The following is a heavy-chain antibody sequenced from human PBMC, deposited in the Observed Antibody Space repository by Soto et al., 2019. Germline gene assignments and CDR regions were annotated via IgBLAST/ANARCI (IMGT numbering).Heavy chain of an antibody. CDR2: ISGSGGST. CDR3: AKDAGYSSSWFLDWFDP. V-gene: IGHV3-23*01. J-gene: IGHJ5*02. D-gene: IGHD6-13*01. Sequence: PGGSLRLSCAASGFTFSSYAMSWVRQAPGKGLEWVSAISGSGGSTYYADSVKGRFTISRDNSKNTLYLQMNSLRAEDTVVYYCAKDAGYSSSWFLDWFDPWGQGTLVTVSS. CDR1: GFTFSSYA.